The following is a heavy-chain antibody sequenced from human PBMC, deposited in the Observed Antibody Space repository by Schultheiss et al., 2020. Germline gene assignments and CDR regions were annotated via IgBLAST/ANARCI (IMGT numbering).Heavy chain of an antibody. CDR1: GGFISSYY. Sequence: ETLSLTCTVSGGFISSYYWSWFRQPPGKGLEWIGRIKSKTDGGTTDYAAPVKGRFTISRDDSKNTLYLQMNSLKTEDTAVYYCARDSCSSTSCSLDYWGQGTLVTVSS. CDR2: IKSKTDGGTT. J-gene: IGHJ4*02. CDR3: ARDSCSSTSCSLDY. D-gene: IGHD2-2*01. V-gene: IGHV3-15*01.